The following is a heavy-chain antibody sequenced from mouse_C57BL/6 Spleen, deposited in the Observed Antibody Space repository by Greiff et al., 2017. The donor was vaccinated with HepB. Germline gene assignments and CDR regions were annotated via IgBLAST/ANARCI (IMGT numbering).Heavy chain of an antibody. CDR3: TRPNFLYYYGSSPPWFAY. V-gene: IGHV6-6*01. Sequence: EVQRVESGGGLVQPGGSMKLSCAASGFTFSDAWMDWVRQSPEKGLEWVAEIRNKANNHATYYAESVKGRFTISRDDSKSSVYLQMNSLRAEDTGIYYCTRPNFLYYYGSSPPWFAYWGQGTLVTVSA. J-gene: IGHJ3*01. CDR2: IRNKANNHAT. CDR1: GFTFSDAW. D-gene: IGHD1-1*01.